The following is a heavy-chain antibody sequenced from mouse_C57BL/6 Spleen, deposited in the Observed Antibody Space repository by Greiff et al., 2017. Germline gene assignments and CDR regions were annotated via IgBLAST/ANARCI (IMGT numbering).Heavy chain of an antibody. J-gene: IGHJ3*01. Sequence: EVKLVESGGGLVKPGGSLKLSCAASGFTFSDYGMHWVRQAPEKGLEWVAYISSGSSTIYYADTVKGRFTISRDNAKNTLFLQMTSLRCEDTAMYYCARRSNPAWFAYWGQGTLVTVSA. CDR1: GFTFSDYG. V-gene: IGHV5-17*01. D-gene: IGHD2-5*01. CDR2: ISSGSSTI. CDR3: ARRSNPAWFAY.